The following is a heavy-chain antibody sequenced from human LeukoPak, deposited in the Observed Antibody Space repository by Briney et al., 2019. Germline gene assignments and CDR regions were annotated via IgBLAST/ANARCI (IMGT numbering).Heavy chain of an antibody. D-gene: IGHD1-26*01. V-gene: IGHV1-69*04. CDR3: ARSSGSYFD. Sequence: GASVKVSCKASGGTFSSYAISWVRQAPGQGLEWMGRIIPILGIANYAQKFQGRVTMTRDTSTSTVYMELSSLRSEDTAVYYCARSSGSYFDWGQGTLVTVSS. J-gene: IGHJ4*02. CDR1: GGTFSSYA. CDR2: IIPILGIA.